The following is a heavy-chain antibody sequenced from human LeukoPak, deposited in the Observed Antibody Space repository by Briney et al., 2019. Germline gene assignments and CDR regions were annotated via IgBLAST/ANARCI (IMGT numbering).Heavy chain of an antibody. D-gene: IGHD3-9*01. CDR2: ISSSSSPI. CDR1: GFTFSNYS. CDR3: ARDRYESY. V-gene: IGHV3-48*01. J-gene: IGHJ4*02. Sequence: SGGSLRLSCAASGFTFSNYSMNWVRQAPGKGLEWVSYISSSSSPIYYADSVKGRFTISRDNAKNSLYPQMNSLRAEDTAVYYCARDRYESYWGQGTLVTVSS.